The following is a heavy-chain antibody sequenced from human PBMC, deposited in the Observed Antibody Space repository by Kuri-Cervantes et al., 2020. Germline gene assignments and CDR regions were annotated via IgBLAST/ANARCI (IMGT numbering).Heavy chain of an antibody. CDR2: IYWDDDK. CDR3: PHYEWDANYYYYMDV. V-gene: IGHV2-5*02. CDR1: RFSLSTSGGG. Sequence: SGATLVKLPQTLTLTCTLSRFSLSTSGGGVGWIRQPPGKALEWLALIYWDDDKRYSPSLKSRLTITKDTSKNQVVLTMTNMDPVDTATYYCPHYEWDANYYYYMDVWGKGTTVTVSS. J-gene: IGHJ6*03. D-gene: IGHD2-8*01.